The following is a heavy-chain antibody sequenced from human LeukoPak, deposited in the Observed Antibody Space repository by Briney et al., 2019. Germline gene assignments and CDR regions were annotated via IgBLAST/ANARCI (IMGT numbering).Heavy chain of an antibody. CDR3: AREGQGSRDAFDI. CDR2: INPNSGGT. CDR1: GYTFTSYG. V-gene: IGHV1-2*02. D-gene: IGHD1-26*01. Sequence: ASVKVSCKASGYTFTSYGISWVRQAPGQGLEWMGWINPNSGGTNYAQKFQGRVTMTRDTSISTAYMELSRLRSDDTAVYYCAREGQGSRDAFDIWGQGTMVTVSS. J-gene: IGHJ3*02.